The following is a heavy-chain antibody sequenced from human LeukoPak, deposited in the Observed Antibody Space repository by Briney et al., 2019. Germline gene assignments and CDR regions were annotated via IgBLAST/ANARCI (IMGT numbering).Heavy chain of an antibody. V-gene: IGHV1-18*01. D-gene: IGHD5-18*01. CDR3: ARELPYSYGPRYFDY. Sequence: ASVKVSXKASGYTFTSYGISWVRQAPGQGLEWMGWISAYNGNTNYAQKLQGGVTMTTDTSTSTAYMELRSLRSDDTAVYYCARELPYSYGPRYFDYWGQGTLVTVSS. J-gene: IGHJ4*02. CDR2: ISAYNGNT. CDR1: GYTFTSYG.